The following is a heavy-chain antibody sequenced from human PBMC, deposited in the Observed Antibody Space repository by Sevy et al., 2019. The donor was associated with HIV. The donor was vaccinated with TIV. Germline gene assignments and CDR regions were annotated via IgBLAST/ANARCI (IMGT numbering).Heavy chain of an antibody. CDR2: ISYDGSNK. V-gene: IGHV3-30-3*01. J-gene: IGHJ4*02. CDR3: ASDGEAYYDSSGYYSAIFDY. Sequence: GGSLRLSCAASGFTFSSYAMHWVRQAPGKGLEWVAVISYDGSNKYYADSVKGRFTISRDNSKNTLYLKMNSLRAEDTAVYYCASDGEAYYDSSGYYSAIFDYWGQGTLVTVSS. D-gene: IGHD3-22*01. CDR1: GFTFSSYA.